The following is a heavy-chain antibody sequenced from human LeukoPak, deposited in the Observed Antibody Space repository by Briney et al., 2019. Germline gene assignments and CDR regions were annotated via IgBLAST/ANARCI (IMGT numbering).Heavy chain of an antibody. V-gene: IGHV4-59*01. CDR3: ARYGSGNTEFDY. J-gene: IGHJ4*02. D-gene: IGHD3-10*01. CDR2: IFHTGSA. Sequence: PSETLSLTCSVSGGSISSFYWSWIRQPPGQGLEWIGYIFHTGSASYNPSLRSRVTMSVDTSKNQFSPRLTSVSAADTAVYYCARYGSGNTEFDYWGQGTLVTVSS. CDR1: GGSISSFY.